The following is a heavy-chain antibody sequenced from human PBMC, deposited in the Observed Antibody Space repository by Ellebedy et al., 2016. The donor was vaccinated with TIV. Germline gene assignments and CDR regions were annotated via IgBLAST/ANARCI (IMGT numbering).Heavy chain of an antibody. V-gene: IGHV3-7*03. J-gene: IGHJ4*02. Sequence: GESLKISCAASGFTFSNYWMTWVRQAPGKGPECVANIKQDGSEKYYVDSLKGRFTISRDNAKNSLYLQMNSLRAEDTAVYFCARSRGVSYWGQGTLVTVSS. CDR1: GFTFSNYW. D-gene: IGHD2-8*01. CDR2: IKQDGSEK. CDR3: ARSRGVSY.